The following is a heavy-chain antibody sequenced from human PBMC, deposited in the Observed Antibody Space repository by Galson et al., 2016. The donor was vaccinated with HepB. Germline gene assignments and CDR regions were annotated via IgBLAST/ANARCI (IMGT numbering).Heavy chain of an antibody. Sequence: SVKVSCKASGYSFASHGITWVRQAPGQGLEWMGWISPSSNNEIYAQRVQGRVTLTTDTSTTTAYFEMGSLRSDDTAVYYCARESAPRQTFEWQRMNGMDVWGLGTTVIVSS. V-gene: IGHV1-18*01. J-gene: IGHJ6*02. D-gene: IGHD3-3*01. CDR1: GYSFASHG. CDR3: ARESAPRQTFEWQRMNGMDV. CDR2: ISPSSNNE.